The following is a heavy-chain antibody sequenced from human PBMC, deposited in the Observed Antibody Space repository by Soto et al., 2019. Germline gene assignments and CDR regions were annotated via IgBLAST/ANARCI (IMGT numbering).Heavy chain of an antibody. D-gene: IGHD4-17*01. Sequence: GASVKVSCKASGGTFSSYAISWVRQAPGQGLEWMGGIIPIFGTANYAQRFQGRVTMTRDTSISTAYMELSRLRSDDTAVYYCARDWSYGDDYWGQGTLVTVSS. J-gene: IGHJ4*02. CDR3: ARDWSYGDDY. V-gene: IGHV1-69*05. CDR2: IIPIFGTA. CDR1: GGTFSSYA.